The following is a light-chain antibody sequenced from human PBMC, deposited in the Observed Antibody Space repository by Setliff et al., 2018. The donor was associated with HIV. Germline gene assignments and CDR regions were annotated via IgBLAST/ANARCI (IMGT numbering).Light chain of an antibody. CDR3: SSYTNSTTVDV. CDR1: SSDVGGYNY. CDR2: EVS. V-gene: IGLV2-14*01. Sequence: QSALTQPPSASGSPGQSVTTACTGTSSDVGGYNYVSWYQQHPGKAPKLMIYEVSNRPSGVSYRFSGSKSGNTASLTISGLQAEDEADYYCSSYTNSTTVDVFGTGTKVTVL. J-gene: IGLJ1*01.